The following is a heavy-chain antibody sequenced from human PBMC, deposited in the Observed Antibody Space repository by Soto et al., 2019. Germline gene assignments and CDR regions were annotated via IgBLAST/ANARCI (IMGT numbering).Heavy chain of an antibody. V-gene: IGHV1-8*01. CDR1: GYTFTSYD. Sequence: ASVKVSCKASGYTFTSYDINWVRQATGQGLEWMGWMNPNSGNTGYAQKFQGRVTMTRNTSISTAHMELSSLRSEDTAVYYCAKASNSFDFWSGYFDSPDYYDGMDVWGQGTTVTVSS. D-gene: IGHD3-3*01. CDR2: MNPNSGNT. CDR3: AKASNSFDFWSGYFDSPDYYDGMDV. J-gene: IGHJ6*02.